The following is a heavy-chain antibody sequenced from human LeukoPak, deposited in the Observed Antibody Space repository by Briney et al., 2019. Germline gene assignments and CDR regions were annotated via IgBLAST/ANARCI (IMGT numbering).Heavy chain of an antibody. J-gene: IGHJ4*02. CDR3: ARDGALDY. D-gene: IGHD3-16*01. CDR1: GYTFTAYY. CDR2: INSNSGDT. V-gene: IGHV1-2*02. Sequence: ASVKVSCKASGYTFTAYYMHWVRQAPGQGLEWMGWINSNSGDTNYAQKFQGRVTMTRDTSISTAYMELSRLRSDDTAIYYCARDGALDYWGQGNLVTVSS.